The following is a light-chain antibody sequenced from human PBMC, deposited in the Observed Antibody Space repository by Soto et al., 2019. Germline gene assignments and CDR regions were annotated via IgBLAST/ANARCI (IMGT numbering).Light chain of an antibody. V-gene: IGKV3-11*01. Sequence: ETVLTQSPATLSLSPGERATLSCRANESVDIFLAWYQQKPGQAPRLLIYDASNRATGIPARFSGGGSGTDFTLTISSLESEDFAVYYCQQRKNWPPLTFGGGTKVEIK. CDR3: QQRKNWPPLT. J-gene: IGKJ4*01. CDR2: DAS. CDR1: ESVDIF.